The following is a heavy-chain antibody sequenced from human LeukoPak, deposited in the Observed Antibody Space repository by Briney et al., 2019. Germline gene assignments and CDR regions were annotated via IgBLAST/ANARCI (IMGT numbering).Heavy chain of an antibody. D-gene: IGHD2-15*01. V-gene: IGHV4-39*07. Sequence: PSETLSLTCTVSGGSISSSSYYWGWIRQPPGKGLEWIGSIHYSGSTNYNPSLKSRVTISVDKSKNQFSLNLTSVTAADTAVYYCARVGSGRYFDYWGQGTLVTVSS. CDR2: IHYSGST. J-gene: IGHJ4*02. CDR3: ARVGSGRYFDY. CDR1: GGSISSSSYY.